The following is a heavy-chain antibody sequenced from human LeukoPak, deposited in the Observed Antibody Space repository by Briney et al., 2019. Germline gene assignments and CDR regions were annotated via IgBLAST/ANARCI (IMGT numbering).Heavy chain of an antibody. Sequence: GGSLRLSCAASGFTFSSYSMNWVRQAPGKGLEWVSYISSTSSTIYYADSVKGRFTISRDSAKNSLYLQMNSLRAEDTAVYYCARDLRNSFAYWGQGTLVTVSS. CDR1: GFTFSSYS. J-gene: IGHJ4*02. CDR3: ARDLRNSFAY. D-gene: IGHD5/OR15-5a*01. V-gene: IGHV3-48*01. CDR2: ISSTSSTI.